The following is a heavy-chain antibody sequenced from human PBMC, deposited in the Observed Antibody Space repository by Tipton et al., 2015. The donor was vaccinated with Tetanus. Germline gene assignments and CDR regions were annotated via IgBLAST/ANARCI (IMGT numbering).Heavy chain of an antibody. CDR1: GGSITSGGYY. CDR3: ARDQARGARGWNYFDY. Sequence: TLSLTCTVSGGSITSGGYYWSWIRQHPGKGLEWIGGIYYSGSTYYNPSLKSRVPISVDTSKNQFSLKLNSVTAADTAVYYCARDQARGARGWNYFDYWGQGTLVTVSS. CDR2: IYYSGST. J-gene: IGHJ4*02. D-gene: IGHD1-26*01. V-gene: IGHV4-31*03.